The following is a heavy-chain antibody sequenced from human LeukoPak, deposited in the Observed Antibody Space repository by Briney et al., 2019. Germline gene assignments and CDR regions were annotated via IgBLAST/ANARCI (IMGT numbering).Heavy chain of an antibody. Sequence: SETLSLTCTVSGGSISSYYWSWIRQPPGKGLEWIGYIYYSGSTNYDPSLKSRVTISVDTSKNQFSLKLSSVTAADTAVYYCARATGGITMVRGVITRFDYWGQGTLVTVSS. CDR2: IYYSGST. CDR3: ARATGGITMVRGVITRFDY. D-gene: IGHD3-10*01. V-gene: IGHV4-59*12. J-gene: IGHJ4*02. CDR1: GGSISSYY.